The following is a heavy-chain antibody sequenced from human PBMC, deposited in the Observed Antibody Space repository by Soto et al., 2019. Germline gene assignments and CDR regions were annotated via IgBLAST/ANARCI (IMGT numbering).Heavy chain of an antibody. Sequence: EVQLVESGGGLIQPGGYLRLSCEASGFTVTNKYMTWVRQAPGKGLEWVSVIYSGGSTSYADSVKGRFTISRDNSKNILYLQMNSLRAEDTAVYYCARVDYGDYGWYFDLWGRGTLVTVSS. CDR1: GFTVTNKY. J-gene: IGHJ2*01. V-gene: IGHV3-53*01. CDR2: IYSGGST. CDR3: ARVDYGDYGWYFDL. D-gene: IGHD4-17*01.